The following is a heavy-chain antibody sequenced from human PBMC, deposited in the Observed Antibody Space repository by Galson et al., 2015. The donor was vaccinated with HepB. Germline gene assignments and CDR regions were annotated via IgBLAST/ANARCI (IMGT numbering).Heavy chain of an antibody. D-gene: IGHD2-21*02. V-gene: IGHV2-5*02. J-gene: IGHJ4*02. CDR3: ARAASSYCGGDCYPPSFDY. CDR1: GFSLSTSGVG. Sequence: PALVKPTQTLTLTCTFSGFSLSTSGVGVGWIRQPPGKALEGLALIYWDDGTRYSPSLKSRLTITKDTSKNQVVLTMTNMDPVDTATYYCARAASSYCGGDCYPPSFDYWGQGTLVTVSS. CDR2: IYWDDGT.